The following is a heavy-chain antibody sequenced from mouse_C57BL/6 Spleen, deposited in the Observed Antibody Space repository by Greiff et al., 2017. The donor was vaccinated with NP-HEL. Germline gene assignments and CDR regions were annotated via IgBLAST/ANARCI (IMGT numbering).Heavy chain of an antibody. Sequence: VQLQQSGAELAKPGASVKLSCKASGYTFTSYWMHWVKQRPGQGLEWIGFIIPSSGYTKYNQKFKDKATLTADKSSSTAYMQLSSLTYADSAVYYCARSSSGYNWFAYWGQGTLVTVSA. V-gene: IGHV1-7*01. CDR2: IIPSSGYT. CDR3: ARSSSGYNWFAY. D-gene: IGHD3-2*02. CDR1: GYTFTSYW. J-gene: IGHJ3*01.